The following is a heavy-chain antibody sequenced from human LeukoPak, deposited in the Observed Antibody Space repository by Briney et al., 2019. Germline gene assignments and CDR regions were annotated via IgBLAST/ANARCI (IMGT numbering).Heavy chain of an antibody. CDR1: GFTVSSNY. D-gene: IGHD3-22*01. Sequence: PGGSLRLSCAAYGFTVSSNYMSWVRQAAGTGLEWVSGISGSGVSTYYADSVKGRFTISRDNSKNTVYLQLKSLRRDDTAVYYCAKVSRPSSRGYYLENWGQGTLVAVSS. CDR3: AKVSRPSSRGYYLEN. CDR2: ISGSGVST. V-gene: IGHV3-23*01. J-gene: IGHJ4*02.